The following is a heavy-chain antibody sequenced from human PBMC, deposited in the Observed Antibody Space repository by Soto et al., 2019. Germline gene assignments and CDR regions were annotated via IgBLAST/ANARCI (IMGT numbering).Heavy chain of an antibody. J-gene: IGHJ5*02. CDR3: ARGGDGNANHLDL. CDR2: VFYTGTT. V-gene: IGHV4-59*13. D-gene: IGHD2-15*01. CDR1: GGSIRNYSIINYY. Sequence: PSETLSLTCSVSGGSIRNYSIINYYWNWIRLSPGRGLEWIGYVFYTGTTNYNPSLESRVTISVDMSKNQFSLKLKSVTAADTAVYFCARGGDGNANHLDLWGQGXPVTVYS.